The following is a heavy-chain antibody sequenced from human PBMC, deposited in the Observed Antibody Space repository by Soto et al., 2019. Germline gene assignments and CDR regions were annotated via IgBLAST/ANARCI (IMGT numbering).Heavy chain of an antibody. CDR3: ARASRPMEDDSSFDY. J-gene: IGHJ4*02. CDR2: IYYSGST. Sequence: PSETLSLTCTVSGGSISSGGYYWSWIRQHPGKGLEWIGYIYYSGSTYYNPSLESRVTISVDTSKNQFSLKLSSVTAADTAVYYCARASRPMEDDSSFDYWGQGTLVTVSS. CDR1: GGSISSGGYY. D-gene: IGHD3-22*01. V-gene: IGHV4-31*03.